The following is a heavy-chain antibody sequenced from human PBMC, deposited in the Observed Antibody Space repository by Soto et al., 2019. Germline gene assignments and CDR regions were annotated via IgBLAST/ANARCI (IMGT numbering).Heavy chain of an antibody. V-gene: IGHV3-23*01. CDR2: ISGSGGST. J-gene: IGHJ4*02. CDR1: GFTFSRYA. D-gene: IGHD2-15*01. CDR3: AKLGPGYCSGGSCYFDY. Sequence: GGSLRLSCVASGFTFSRYAMSWVRQAPGKGLEWVSAISGSGGSTYYADSVKGRFTISRDNSKNTLYLQMNSLRAEDTAVYYCAKLGPGYCSGGSCYFDYWGQGTLVTVSS.